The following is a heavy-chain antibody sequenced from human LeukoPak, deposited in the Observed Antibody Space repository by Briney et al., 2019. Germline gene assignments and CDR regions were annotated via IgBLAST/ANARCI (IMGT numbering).Heavy chain of an antibody. D-gene: IGHD1-26*01. CDR3: ARLSGSFLDY. CDR2: IWYDGSKK. CDR1: GFTFSSNG. V-gene: IGHV3-33*01. Sequence: GGSLTLSCAASGFTFSSNGMHWVRQTPGKGLEWVAVIWYDGSKKYYADSVKGRFTISRDNSKNTLYLQMNSLRAEDTAVYYCARLSGSFLDYWGQGTLVTVSS. J-gene: IGHJ4*02.